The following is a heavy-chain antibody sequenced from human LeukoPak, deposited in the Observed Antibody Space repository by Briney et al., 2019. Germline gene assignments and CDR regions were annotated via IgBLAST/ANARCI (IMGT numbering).Heavy chain of an antibody. CDR2: IYPGDSDT. D-gene: IGHD5-12*01. V-gene: IGHV5-51*01. CDR1: GYNFTSYW. Sequence: GESLKISCKGSGYNFTSYWIGWVRQIPGRDLEWMGIIYPGDSDTRYNPSFQGHVTISADKSITTIYLQWSSLRASDTAMYYCARHQGIYHTSPGGNFDLWGQGTMVTVSS. CDR3: ARHQGIYHTSPGGNFDL. J-gene: IGHJ3*01.